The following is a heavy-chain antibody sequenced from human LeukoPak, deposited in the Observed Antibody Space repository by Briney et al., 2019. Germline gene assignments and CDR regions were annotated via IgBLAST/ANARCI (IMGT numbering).Heavy chain of an antibody. CDR2: IYYSGST. J-gene: IGHJ6*03. CDR1: GGSISSSSYY. CDR3: ARVSKYYYYYMDV. V-gene: IGHV4-39*07. Sequence: SETLSLTCTVSGGSISSSSYYWGWIRQPPGKGLEGIGSIYYSGSTYYNPSLKSRVTISVDTSKIQFSLKLSTVNAADTAVYYCARVSKYYYYYMDVWGKGTTVTVSS.